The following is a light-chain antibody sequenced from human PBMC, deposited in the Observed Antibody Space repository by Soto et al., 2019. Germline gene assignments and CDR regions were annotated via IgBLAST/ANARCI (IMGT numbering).Light chain of an antibody. CDR3: QQYNNWPRT. CDR2: GAT. CDR1: QSVSST. Sequence: EIVLTQSPVALSLSPGERATLSCRASQSVSSTLLTWYQQKPGQAPRLLIHGATTRATGIPARFSGSGSGTEFTLTISSLQSEDFAVYYCQQYNNWPRTFGQGTKVEIK. V-gene: IGKV3-15*01. J-gene: IGKJ1*01.